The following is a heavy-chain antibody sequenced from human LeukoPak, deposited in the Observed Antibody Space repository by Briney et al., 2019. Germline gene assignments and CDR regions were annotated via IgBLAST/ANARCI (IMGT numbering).Heavy chain of an antibody. Sequence: SETLSLTCTVSGSSISSSSYFWGGIRQPPGKGLEWIGSTYYSGNTYYNPSLKSRVTISVDTSKNQFSLKLSSVTAADTAVYYCARLRGSRNYWGQGALVTVSS. CDR1: GSSISSSSYF. CDR2: TYYSGNT. CDR3: ARLRGSRNY. D-gene: IGHD3-10*01. V-gene: IGHV4-39*01. J-gene: IGHJ4*02.